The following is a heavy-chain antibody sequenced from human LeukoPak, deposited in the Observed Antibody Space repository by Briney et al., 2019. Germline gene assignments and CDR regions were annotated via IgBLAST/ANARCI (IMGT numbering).Heavy chain of an antibody. J-gene: IGHJ4*02. Sequence: PGGSLRLSCVASGFNYNTYWMSWVRQAPGKGLEWVANIKQDGSEKNYVDSVKGRFTISRDNAKNSLYLQMNSLRAEDTAIYYCTRDYRGTFDYWGRGTLVTVSS. V-gene: IGHV3-7*03. CDR1: GFNYNTYW. CDR2: IKQDGSEK. CDR3: TRDYRGTFDY. D-gene: IGHD1-26*01.